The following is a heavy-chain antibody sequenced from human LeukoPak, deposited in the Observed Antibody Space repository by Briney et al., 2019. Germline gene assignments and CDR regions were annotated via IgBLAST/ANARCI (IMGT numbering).Heavy chain of an antibody. CDR2: VQHIGGET. J-gene: IGHJ1*01. Sequence: GGSLRLSCAASGFTFSNSWMGWVRQAPGKGLEWVANVQHIGGETYYVDSVKGRFTISRDNAKNSVYLQMNSLGADDMAVYYCATYSILNAREFRYWGQGTLVTVTS. CDR1: GFTFSNSW. CDR3: ATYSILNAREFRY. V-gene: IGHV3-7*01. D-gene: IGHD4-11*01.